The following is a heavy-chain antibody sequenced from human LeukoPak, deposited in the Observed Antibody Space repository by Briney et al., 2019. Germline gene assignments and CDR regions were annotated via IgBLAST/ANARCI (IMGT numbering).Heavy chain of an antibody. J-gene: IGHJ4*02. D-gene: IGHD2-15*01. V-gene: IGHV1-18*01. CDR3: ARVDGSPDY. CDR2: ISAYNGNT. CDR1: GHTFTSYG. Sequence: ASVKVSCKASGHTFTSYGISWVRQAPGQGLEWMGWISAYNGNTNYAQKLQGRVTITRDTSISTAYMELSSLRSEDTAVYYCARVDGSPDYWGQGTLVTVSS.